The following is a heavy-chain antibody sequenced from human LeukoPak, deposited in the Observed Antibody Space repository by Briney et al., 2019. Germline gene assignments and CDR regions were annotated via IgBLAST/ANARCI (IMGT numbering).Heavy chain of an antibody. V-gene: IGHV1-69*05. Sequence: ASVKISCKVSGYTFTDYYMHWVQQAPGQGLEWMGRIIPIFGTANYAQKFQGRVTITTDESTSTAYMELSSLRSEDTAVYYCARDSPWFGQGGYFDYWGQGTLVTVSS. CDR2: IIPIFGTA. D-gene: IGHD3-10*01. J-gene: IGHJ4*02. CDR1: GYTFTDYY. CDR3: ARDSPWFGQGGYFDY.